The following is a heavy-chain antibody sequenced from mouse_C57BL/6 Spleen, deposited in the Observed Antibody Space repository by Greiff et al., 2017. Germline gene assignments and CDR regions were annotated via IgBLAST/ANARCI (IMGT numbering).Heavy chain of an antibody. Sequence: VQLQQSGAELVKPGASVKISCKASGYTFTDYYINWVKQRPGQGLEWIGKIGPGSGSTYSNEKFKGKATLTADKSSITAYMQLSSLADEDSAVYFGARSGDYGVYAMDYGGQGTSVTVSS. CDR1: GYTFTDYY. CDR2: IGPGSGST. J-gene: IGHJ4*01. D-gene: IGHD2-4*01. V-gene: IGHV1-77*01. CDR3: ARSGDYGVYAMDY.